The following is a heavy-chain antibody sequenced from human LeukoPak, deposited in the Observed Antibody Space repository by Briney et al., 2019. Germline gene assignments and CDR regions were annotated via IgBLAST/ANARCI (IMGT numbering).Heavy chain of an antibody. CDR1: GGSISSSSYY. CDR3: ARGVGATFPLYYYYYMDV. V-gene: IGHV4-39*07. J-gene: IGHJ6*03. D-gene: IGHD1-26*01. CDR2: IYYSGST. Sequence: SETLSLTCTVSGGSISSSSYYWGWIRQPPGKGLEWIGSIYYSGSTNYNPSLKSRVTISVDTSKNQFSLKLSSVTAADTAVYYCARGVGATFPLYYYYYMDVWGKGTTVTVSS.